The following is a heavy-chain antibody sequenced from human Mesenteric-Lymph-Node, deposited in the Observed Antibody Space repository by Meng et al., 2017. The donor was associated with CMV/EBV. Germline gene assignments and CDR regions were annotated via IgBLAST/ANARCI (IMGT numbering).Heavy chain of an antibody. CDR1: GFSFSNNA. V-gene: IGHV3-23*01. CDR2: ISGSYGRT. Sequence: AAGFSFSNNAMRGVRQAQGKGLEWVSSISGSYGRTYYADSVKGRFTIPRDNSKNTLGLQMNSLSAEDTAIYYCAKRSPQGTYYYDNWGQGTLVTVSS. J-gene: IGHJ4*02. D-gene: IGHD3-10*01. CDR3: AKRSPQGTYYYDN.